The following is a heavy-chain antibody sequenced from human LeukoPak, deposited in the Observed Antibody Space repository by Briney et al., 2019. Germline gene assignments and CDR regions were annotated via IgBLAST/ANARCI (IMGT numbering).Heavy chain of an antibody. V-gene: IGHV4-59*01. CDR3: ARDRIGFSPFDY. J-gene: IGHJ4*02. CDR2: IYYSGGT. Sequence: SETLSLTCTVSGGSISSYYWSWIRQPPGKGLEWIGYIYYSGGTNYNPSLKSRVTISVDTSKNQFSLKLSSVTAADTAVYYCARDRIGFSPFDYWGQGTLVTVSS. D-gene: IGHD3-16*02. CDR1: GGSISSYY.